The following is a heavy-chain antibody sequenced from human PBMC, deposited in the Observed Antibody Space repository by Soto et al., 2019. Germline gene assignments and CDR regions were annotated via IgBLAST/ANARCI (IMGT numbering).Heavy chain of an antibody. D-gene: IGHD3-22*01. CDR2: IDPSDSQT. Sequence: GESLKISCKGSGYSFAGYWITWVRQKPGKGLEWMGRIDPSDSQTYYSPSFRGHVTISATKSITTVFLQWSSLRDSDTAMYYCARQIYDSDTGPNFQYYFESWGQGTPVTVSS. J-gene: IGHJ4*02. CDR3: ARQIYDSDTGPNFQYYFES. V-gene: IGHV5-10-1*01. CDR1: GYSFAGYW.